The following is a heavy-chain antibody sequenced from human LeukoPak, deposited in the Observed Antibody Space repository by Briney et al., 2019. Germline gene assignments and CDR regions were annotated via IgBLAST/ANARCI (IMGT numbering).Heavy chain of an antibody. D-gene: IGHD1/OR15-1a*01. Sequence: ASVKVSCKAAGYTFTGYYMHWVRQAPGQGLEWMGWINPNSGGTNYAQKFQSRVTMTRDTSISTAYMELSRLTSDDTAVYYCAGDRVGTNPNWFDPWGQGTLVTVSS. V-gene: IGHV1-2*02. CDR3: AGDRVGTNPNWFDP. CDR2: INPNSGGT. CDR1: GYTFTGYY. J-gene: IGHJ5*02.